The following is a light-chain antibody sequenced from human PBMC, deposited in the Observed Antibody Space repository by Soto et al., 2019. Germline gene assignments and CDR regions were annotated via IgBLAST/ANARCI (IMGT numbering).Light chain of an antibody. CDR1: QGVKTN. CDR3: QQYDDWPPWT. CDR2: GAS. V-gene: IGKV3-15*01. Sequence: ETVMTQPPDTLSVSPGERATLSCRASQGVKTNLAWFQQKPGQAPRLLIDGASIRANSIPARFSGSRSGTDFTLTSSSVQFEDSAVYFYQQYDDWPPWTFDQGTRVDIK. J-gene: IGKJ1*01.